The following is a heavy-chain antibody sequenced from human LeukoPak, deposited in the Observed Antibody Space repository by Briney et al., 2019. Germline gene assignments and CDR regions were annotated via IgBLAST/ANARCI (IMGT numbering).Heavy chain of an antibody. Sequence: GRSLRLSCAASGFTFSSYGMHWVRQAPGKGLGWVAVIWYDGSNKYYADSVKGRFTISRDNSKNTLYLQMNSLRAEDTAVYYCAREGTAMDMPDYWGQGTLVTVSS. CDR1: GFTFSSYG. D-gene: IGHD5-18*01. V-gene: IGHV3-33*01. J-gene: IGHJ4*02. CDR3: AREGTAMDMPDY. CDR2: IWYDGSNK.